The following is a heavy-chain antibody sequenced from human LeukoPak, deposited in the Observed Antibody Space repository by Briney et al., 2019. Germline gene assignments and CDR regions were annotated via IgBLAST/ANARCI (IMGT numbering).Heavy chain of an antibody. V-gene: IGHV1-46*01. D-gene: IGHD3-10*01. CDR3: ARAELWFGELSYFDY. CDR2: INPSGGST. Sequence: ASVKDSCKASGYTFTSYYMHWVRQAPGQGLEWMGIINPSGGSTSYAQKFQGRVTMTRDTSTSTVYMELSSLRSEDTAVYYCARAELWFGELSYFDYWGQGTLVTVSS. CDR1: GYTFTSYY. J-gene: IGHJ4*02.